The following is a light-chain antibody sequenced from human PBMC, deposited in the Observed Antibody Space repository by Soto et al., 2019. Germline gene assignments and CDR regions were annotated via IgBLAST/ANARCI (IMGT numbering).Light chain of an antibody. J-gene: IGLJ2*01. CDR2: LEGSGSY. Sequence: QAVVTQSSSASASLGSSVKLTCTLSSGHSSYIIAWHQQQPGKATRYLMKLEGSGSYNKGSGVPDRFSGSSSGADRYLTISHLQSEDEADYYCETWDSNTHKVVFGGGTKLTVL. CDR3: ETWDSNTHKVV. CDR1: SGHSSYI. V-gene: IGLV4-60*03.